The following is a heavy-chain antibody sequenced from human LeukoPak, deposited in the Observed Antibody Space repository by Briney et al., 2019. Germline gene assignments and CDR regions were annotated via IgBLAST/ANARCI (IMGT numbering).Heavy chain of an antibody. CDR1: GFTFSSYA. V-gene: IGHV3-30*01. J-gene: IGHJ3*02. CDR3: ARDRGAAAGSGSDDAFDI. CDR2: ISYDGSNK. Sequence: GGSLRLSCAASGFTFSSYAMHWVRQAPGKGLEWVAVISYDGSNKYYADSVKCRFTISRDNSKSTLYLQMNSLRAENTAVYYCARDRGAAAGSGSDDAFDIWGQGTMVTVSS. D-gene: IGHD6-13*01.